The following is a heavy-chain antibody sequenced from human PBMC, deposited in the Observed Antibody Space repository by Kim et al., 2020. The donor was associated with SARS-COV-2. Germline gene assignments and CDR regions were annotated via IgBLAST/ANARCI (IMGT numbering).Heavy chain of an antibody. J-gene: IGHJ4*02. CDR2: IYHSGST. D-gene: IGHD6-13*01. CDR1: GYSISSGYY. V-gene: IGHV4-38-2*02. CDR3: ARVGTIPKTTTKYSSIFYFDY. Sequence: SETLSLTCTVSGYSISSGYYWGWIRQPPGKGLEWIGSIYHSGSTYYNPSLKSRVTISVDTSKNQFSLKLSSVTAADTAVYYCARVGTIPKTTTKYSSIFYFDYWGQGTLVTVSS.